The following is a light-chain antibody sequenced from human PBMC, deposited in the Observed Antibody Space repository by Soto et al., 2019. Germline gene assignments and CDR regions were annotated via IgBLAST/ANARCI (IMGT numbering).Light chain of an antibody. V-gene: IGLV1-44*01. Sequence: QSVLTQPPSASGTPGQRVTISCSGSSSNIESNTVYWYQQLPGMAPRLLIHTNDRRPSGVTDRFSCSKSCTSASLAISGLQSEDEADYYCLAWDDSLNGNLFGTGTKVTVL. CDR3: LAWDDSLNGNL. CDR1: SSNIESNT. J-gene: IGLJ1*01. CDR2: TND.